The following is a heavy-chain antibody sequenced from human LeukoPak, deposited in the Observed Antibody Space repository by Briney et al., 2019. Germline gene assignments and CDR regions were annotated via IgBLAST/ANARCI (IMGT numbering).Heavy chain of an antibody. CDR2: IIPIFGTA. CDR1: GYTFTSHV. D-gene: IGHD3-10*01. Sequence: SVKVSSQASGYTFTSHVISWVRQAPGQGREWMGGIIPIFGTANYAQKFQARVTITANKSTSTAYMEISSLRAEDTAVYYCAAIWFGEDHSYMDVWGKGTTVTVSS. V-gene: IGHV1-69*06. J-gene: IGHJ6*03. CDR3: AAIWFGEDHSYMDV.